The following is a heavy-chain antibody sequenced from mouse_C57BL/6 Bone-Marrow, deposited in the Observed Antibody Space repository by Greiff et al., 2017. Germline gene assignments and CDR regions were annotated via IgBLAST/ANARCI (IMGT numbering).Heavy chain of an antibody. CDR1: GFNIKDDY. Sequence: VHVKQSGAELVRPGASVKLSCTASGFNIKDDYMHWVKQRPEQGLEWIGWIYPENGDTEYASKFQGKATITADTSSNTAYLQLSSLTSEDTAVYYCTTSRLYFDYWGQGTTLTVSS. CDR3: TTSRLYFDY. CDR2: IYPENGDT. D-gene: IGHD3-2*02. V-gene: IGHV14-4*01. J-gene: IGHJ2*01.